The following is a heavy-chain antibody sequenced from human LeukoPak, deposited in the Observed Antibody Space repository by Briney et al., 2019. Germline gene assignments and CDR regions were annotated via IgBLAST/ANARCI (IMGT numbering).Heavy chain of an antibody. D-gene: IGHD3-22*01. V-gene: IGHV3-15*01. J-gene: IGHJ5*02. CDR1: GFTLINAW. CDR2: IKSKTDGGTT. CDR3: TTEVVVVLGLRWFDP. Sequence: PGGSLRLSCAASGFTLINAWMSWGRQAPGKGLEWGGRIKSKTDGGTTDYAAPVKGRFTISRDDSINTLYLQMNSLKTEDTAVYYCTTEVVVVLGLRWFDPWGQGTLVTVSS.